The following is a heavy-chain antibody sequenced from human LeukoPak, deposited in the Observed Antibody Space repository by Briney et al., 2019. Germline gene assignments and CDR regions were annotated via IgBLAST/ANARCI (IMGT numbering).Heavy chain of an antibody. Sequence: SETLSLICTVSGGSISSYYWSWIRQPPGKGLEWIGYIYYSGSTNYNPSLKSRVTISVDTSKNQFSLKLSSVTAADTAVYYCARDLSHGVWDVWGQGTTVTVSS. CDR3: ARDLSHGVWDV. CDR1: GGSISSYY. D-gene: IGHD4-17*01. V-gene: IGHV4-59*01. CDR2: IYYSGST. J-gene: IGHJ6*02.